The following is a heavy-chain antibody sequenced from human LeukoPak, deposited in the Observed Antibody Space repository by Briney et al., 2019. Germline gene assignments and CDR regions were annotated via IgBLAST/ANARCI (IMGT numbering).Heavy chain of an antibody. J-gene: IGHJ4*02. Sequence: GGSLRLSCAASGFTFSSYAMHWVRQAPGKGLEWVAVISYDGSNKYYADSVKGRFTISRDNSKNTLYLQMNSLRAEDTAVYYCASSIPLWFGEPVMWGPGTLVTVSS. D-gene: IGHD3-10*01. CDR3: ASSIPLWFGEPVM. V-gene: IGHV3-30*04. CDR1: GFTFSSYA. CDR2: ISYDGSNK.